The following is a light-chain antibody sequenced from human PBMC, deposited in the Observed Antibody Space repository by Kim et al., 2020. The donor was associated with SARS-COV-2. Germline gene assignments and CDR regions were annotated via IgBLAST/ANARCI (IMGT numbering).Light chain of an antibody. CDR2: GAT. J-gene: IGKJ1*01. V-gene: IGKV3-20*01. Sequence: PGERPALSHRTSQSGSSGYLAWYQPKPGQPARLLLYGATSRATGSPDRFSGSGSGTDFTLTISRLEPEDFVVYYCQQYATSPRTFGQGTKVDIK. CDR3: QQYATSPRT. CDR1: QSGSSGY.